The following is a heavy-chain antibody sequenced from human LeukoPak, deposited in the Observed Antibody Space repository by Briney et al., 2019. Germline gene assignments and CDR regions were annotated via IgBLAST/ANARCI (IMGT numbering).Heavy chain of an antibody. CDR2: IIPIFGTE. V-gene: IGHV1-69*05. Sequence: SVKVSCKTSGGTFISYAISGVGQAPGQGGERMGRIIPIFGTEKYAQKFQGRVTITTDESTSTAYMELSSLRSEDTAVYYCARSNQGSYGVYYFDYWGQGTLVTVSS. J-gene: IGHJ4*02. D-gene: IGHD1-26*01. CDR1: GGTFISYA. CDR3: ARSNQGSYGVYYFDY.